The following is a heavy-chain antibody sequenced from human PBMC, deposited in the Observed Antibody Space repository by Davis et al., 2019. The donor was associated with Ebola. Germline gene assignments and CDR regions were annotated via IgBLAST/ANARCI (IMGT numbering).Heavy chain of an antibody. J-gene: IGHJ4*02. CDR3: AADFIAVAGTFDY. Sequence: AASVKVSCKASGGTFSSYAISWVRQAPGQGLEWMGGIIPIFGTANYAQKFQGRVTITAGESTSTAYMELSSLRSEDTAVYYCAADFIAVAGTFDYWGQGTLVTVSS. CDR1: GGTFSSYA. V-gene: IGHV1-69*13. CDR2: IIPIFGTA. D-gene: IGHD6-19*01.